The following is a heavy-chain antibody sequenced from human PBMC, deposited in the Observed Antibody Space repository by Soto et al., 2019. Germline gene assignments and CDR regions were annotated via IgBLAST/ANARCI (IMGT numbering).Heavy chain of an antibody. CDR1: GGSISSSSYY. D-gene: IGHD2-15*01. CDR2: IYYSGST. Sequence: SETLSLTCTVSGGSISSSSYYWGWIRQPPGKGLEWIGSIYYSGSTYYNPSLKSRVTLSVVTSKNQFSLKLSSVTAAGTAVYYCARLEAYCSGGSCSRASGFDPWGQGTLVTVSS. V-gene: IGHV4-39*01. CDR3: ARLEAYCSGGSCSRASGFDP. J-gene: IGHJ5*02.